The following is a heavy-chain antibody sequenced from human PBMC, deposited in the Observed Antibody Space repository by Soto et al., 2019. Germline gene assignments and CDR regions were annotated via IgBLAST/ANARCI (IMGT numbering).Heavy chain of an antibody. CDR2: IIPKYGTT. V-gene: IGHV1-69*01. CDR3: ARTRQRRPVFYVDY. J-gene: IGHJ4*02. CDR1: GGPFNTFG. D-gene: IGHD2-2*01. Sequence: QVQLMQSGAEVTKPGSSVKVSCKASGGPFNTFGISWVRQAPGQGLEWMGGIIPKYGTTNYARRFQGRVTITADESTTTAYLELSSLRHDDTARYYCARTRQRRPVFYVDYWGQGPPISVTS.